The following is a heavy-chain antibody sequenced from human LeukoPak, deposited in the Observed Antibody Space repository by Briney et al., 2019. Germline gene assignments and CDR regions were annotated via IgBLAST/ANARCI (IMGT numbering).Heavy chain of an antibody. J-gene: IGHJ4*02. CDR2: ISGGSSTI. CDR3: ARDTDYYFDY. V-gene: IGHV3-48*01. D-gene: IGHD3-3*01. Sequence: PGGSLRLSCAASGFTFSSYSMNWVRQAPGKGLEWVSYISGGSSTIYYADSVKGRFTISRDNAKNSLYLQMNSLRSDDTAVYYCARDTDYYFDYWGQGTLVTVSS. CDR1: GFTFSSYS.